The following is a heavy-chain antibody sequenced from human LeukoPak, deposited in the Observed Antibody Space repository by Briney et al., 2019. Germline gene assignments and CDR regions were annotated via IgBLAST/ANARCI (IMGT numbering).Heavy chain of an antibody. CDR3: ARVRNDHDAFDI. J-gene: IGHJ3*02. CDR2: IYYSGST. V-gene: IGHV4-59*01. D-gene: IGHD1-1*01. Sequence: PSETLSLTCTVSGGSISSYYWSWIRQPPGKGLEWIGYIYYSGSTNYNPSLKSRVTISVDTSKNQFSLKLSSVTAADTAVYYCARVRNDHDAFDIWGQRTTVTVSS. CDR1: GGSISSYY.